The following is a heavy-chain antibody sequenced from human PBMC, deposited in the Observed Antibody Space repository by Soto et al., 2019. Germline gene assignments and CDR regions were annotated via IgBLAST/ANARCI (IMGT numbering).Heavy chain of an antibody. V-gene: IGHV3-23*01. J-gene: IGHJ4*02. CDR3: AKTPGRQQFSRTADY. CDR1: GFTFSSYA. D-gene: IGHD6-13*01. CDR2: ISGSGGST. Sequence: LRLSCAASGFTFSSYAMSWVRQAPGKGLEWVSAISGSGGSTYYADSVKGRFTISRDNSKNTLYLQMNSLRAEDTAVYYCAKTPGRQQFSRTADYWGQGTLVTAPQ.